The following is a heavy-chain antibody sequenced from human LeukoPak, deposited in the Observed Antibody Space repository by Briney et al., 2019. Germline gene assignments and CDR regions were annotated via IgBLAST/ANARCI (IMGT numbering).Heavy chain of an antibody. J-gene: IGHJ4*02. CDR2: IYTSGST. CDR3: AVTDSGGYYFSDISGDY. Sequence: SETLSLTCTVSGGSISSYYRSWIRQPAGKGLEWIGRIYTSGSTNYNPSLKSRVTMSVDTSKNQFSLKLSSVTAADTAVYYCAVTDSGGYYFSDISGDYWGQGTLVTVSS. CDR1: GGSISSYY. V-gene: IGHV4-4*07. D-gene: IGHD3-22*01.